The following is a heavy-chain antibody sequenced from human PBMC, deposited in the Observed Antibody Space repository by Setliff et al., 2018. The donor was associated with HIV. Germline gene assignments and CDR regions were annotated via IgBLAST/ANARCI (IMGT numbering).Heavy chain of an antibody. V-gene: IGHV4-31*03. J-gene: IGHJ3*02. D-gene: IGHD6-19*01. CDR2: IYYSGST. CDR3: ARDRSSGWYYHDAFDI. Sequence: PSETLSLTCTVSGGSISSGGYYWSWIRQHPGKGLEWIGYIYYSGSTYYNPSLKSRVTISVDTSKNQFSLKLSSVTAADTAVYYCARDRSSGWYYHDAFDIWGQGTMVTVSS. CDR1: GGSISSGGYY.